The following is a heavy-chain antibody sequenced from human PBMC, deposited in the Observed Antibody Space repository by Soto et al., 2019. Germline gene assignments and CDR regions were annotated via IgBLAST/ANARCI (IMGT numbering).Heavy chain of an antibody. V-gene: IGHV3-72*01. CDR3: AMLGGWSGGSSGMDV. CDR2: IRRKANSYTT. D-gene: IGHD6-19*01. J-gene: IGHJ6*02. Sequence: EVQLVESGGGLVQPGGSLRLSCAASGLIFSDYHMDWVRQAPGKGLEWAGRIRRKANSYTTAYAASVKGRFTISRDDSKNSLYLQMTSLKSEDTAVYYSAMLGGWSGGSSGMDVWGQGTTVTVSS. CDR1: GLIFSDYH.